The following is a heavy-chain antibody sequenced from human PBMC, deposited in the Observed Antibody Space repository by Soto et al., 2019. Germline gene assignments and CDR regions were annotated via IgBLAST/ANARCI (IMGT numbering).Heavy chain of an antibody. V-gene: IGHV3-15*01. Sequence: EVQLVESGGGLVKPGGSLRLSCAASGFTFSNAWMSWVRQAPGKGLEWVGRIKSKTDGGTTDYAAPVKGRFTISRDDSKNTLYRQMNSLKTEDTAVYYCTPAGSGYAPHFYYWGQGTLVTVSS. CDR2: IKSKTDGGTT. CDR3: TPAGSGYAPHFYY. D-gene: IGHD5-12*01. CDR1: GFTFSNAW. J-gene: IGHJ4*02.